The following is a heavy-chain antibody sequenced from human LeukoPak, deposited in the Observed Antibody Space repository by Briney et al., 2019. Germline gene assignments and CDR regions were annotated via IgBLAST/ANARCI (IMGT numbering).Heavy chain of an antibody. J-gene: IGHJ4*02. D-gene: IGHD3-22*01. CDR2: IKQDGSEK. V-gene: IGHV3-7*01. Sequence: PGGSLRLSCAASGFTFSSYWMSWVRQAPGKGLEWVANIKQDGSEKYYVDSVKGRFTISRDNAKNSLYLQMNSLRAEDTAVYYCAREPSMIVVVGYDYWGQGTLVTVSS. CDR3: AREPSMIVVVGYDY. CDR1: GFTFSSYW.